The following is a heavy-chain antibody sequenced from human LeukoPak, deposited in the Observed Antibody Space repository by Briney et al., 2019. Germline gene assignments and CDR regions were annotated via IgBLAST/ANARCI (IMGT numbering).Heavy chain of an antibody. V-gene: IGHV3-30*18. D-gene: IGHD3-22*01. CDR1: GFTCSSYG. CDR3: AKDVAYYDSSGTLDY. Sequence: SGRSLRLSCAASGFTCSSYGMHWVRQAPGKRLEGVAVISYDGSNKYYADSVKGRFTISRDNSKNTLYLQMNSLRAEDTAVYYCAKDVAYYDSSGTLDYWGQGTLVTVSS. J-gene: IGHJ4*02. CDR2: ISYDGSNK.